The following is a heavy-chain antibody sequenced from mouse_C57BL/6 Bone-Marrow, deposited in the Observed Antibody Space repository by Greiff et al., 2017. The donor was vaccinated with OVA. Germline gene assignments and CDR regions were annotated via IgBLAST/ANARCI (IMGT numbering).Heavy chain of an antibody. CDR3: ARHDGNYFDY. CDR2: IWSDGST. CDR1: GFSLTSYG. Sequence: VKLMESGPGLVAPSQSLSITCTVSGFSLTSYGVHWVRQPPGKGLEWLVVIWSDGSTTYNSALISRLSISKDNSKSQVFLKMNSRQTDDTAMYYCARHDGNYFDYWGQGTTLTVSS. D-gene: IGHD2-3*01. J-gene: IGHJ2*01. V-gene: IGHV2-6-1*01.